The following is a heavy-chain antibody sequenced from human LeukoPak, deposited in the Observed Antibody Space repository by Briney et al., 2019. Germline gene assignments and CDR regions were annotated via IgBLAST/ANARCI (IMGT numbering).Heavy chain of an antibody. V-gene: IGHV3-23*01. D-gene: IGHD6-19*01. CDR3: AKYSVAGSGRYMDV. CDR2: ISGSGGDT. CDR1: GFTFSSYG. J-gene: IGHJ6*03. Sequence: SGGSLRLSCAASGFTFSSYGMSWVRQAPGKGLEWVSDISGSGGDTYYADSVKGRFTISRDNSKNTLYLQMNSLRAEDTAVYYCAKYSVAGSGRYMDVWGKRTTVTVSS.